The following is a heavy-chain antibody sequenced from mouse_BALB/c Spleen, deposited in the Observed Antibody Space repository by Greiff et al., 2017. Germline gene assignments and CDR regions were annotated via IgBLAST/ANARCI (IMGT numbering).Heavy chain of an antibody. D-gene: IGHD3-1*01. V-gene: IGHV1-87*01. Sequence: VKLQESGAELARPGASVKLSCKASGYTFTSYWMQWVKQRPGQGLEWIGAIYPGDGDTRYTQKFKGKATLTADKSSSTAYMQLSSLASEDSAVYYCARSSSCYAYWGQGTLVTVSA. CDR1: GYTFTSYW. CDR3: ARSSSCYAY. CDR2: IYPGDGDT. J-gene: IGHJ3*01.